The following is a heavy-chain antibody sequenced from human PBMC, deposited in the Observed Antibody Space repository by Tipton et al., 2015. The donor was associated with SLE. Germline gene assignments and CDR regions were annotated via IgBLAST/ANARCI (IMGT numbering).Heavy chain of an antibody. V-gene: IGHV3-7*04. D-gene: IGHD3-3*01. Sequence: SLRLSCAASGFTFSDYWMTWVRQAPGKGLEWVANIKEDGSEKFYVDSVKGRFTISRDNAKNSLYLQMNSLRAEDTAVYYCARGGRNTIFDYWGQGTLVTVSS. CDR2: IKEDGSEK. CDR3: ARGGRNTIFDY. CDR1: GFTFSDYW. J-gene: IGHJ4*02.